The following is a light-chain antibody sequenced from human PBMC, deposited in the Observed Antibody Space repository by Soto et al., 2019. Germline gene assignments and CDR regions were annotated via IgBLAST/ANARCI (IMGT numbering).Light chain of an antibody. J-gene: IGKJ5*01. CDR2: GAS. Sequence: EIVMTQSPATLSVSPWERXTXSXXXSQSVSSHLAWYQQKPGQAPRLLIYGASTRATGIPARFSGSGSGTEFTLTISSLQSEDFAVYYCQQYNNWPPITFGQGTRLEIK. CDR3: QQYNNWPPIT. V-gene: IGKV3-15*01. CDR1: QSVSSH.